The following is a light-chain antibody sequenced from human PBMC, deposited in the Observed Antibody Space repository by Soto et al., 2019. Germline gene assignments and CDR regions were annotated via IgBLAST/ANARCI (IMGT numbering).Light chain of an antibody. CDR3: QQYNSYSLT. J-gene: IGKJ4*01. CDR1: QSVNNW. Sequence: DIQMTQSPSTLSASVGDTVIITCRTSQSVNNWLAWYQQKPGKAPNLLIYKASTLQNGVPSRFSGSGSGTEFTLIINSVQFVDLAIYYCQQYNSYSLTFGGGTRVDIK. V-gene: IGKV1-5*03. CDR2: KAS.